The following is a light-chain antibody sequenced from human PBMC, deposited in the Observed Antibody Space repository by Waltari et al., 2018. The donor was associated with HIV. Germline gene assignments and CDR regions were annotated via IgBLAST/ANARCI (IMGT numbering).Light chain of an antibody. CDR3: QQYFRIPPT. J-gene: IGKJ4*01. Sequence: DIVMTQSPDSLPVSLGERATLNCTSSRTILFSSDNRNYLAWYQQKPRQPPKLLISWASTRESGVPDRFRGSGSGTDFTLTITRLQAEDVAVYHCQQYFRIPPTFGGGTKVEIK. V-gene: IGKV4-1*01. CDR2: WAS. CDR1: RTILFSSDNRNY.